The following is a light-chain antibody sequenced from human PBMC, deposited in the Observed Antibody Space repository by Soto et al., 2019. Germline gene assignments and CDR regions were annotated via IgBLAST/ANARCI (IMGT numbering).Light chain of an antibody. CDR1: SSDVGGYNF. Sequence: QSALTQPASVSGSPGQSITISCTGTSSDVGGYNFVSWYQQHPGKAPKLMIYEVTNRPSGVSNRFSGSKSGNTASLTISGLQADDEADYYCSSYRSSINVIFGGGTQLTVL. J-gene: IGLJ2*01. V-gene: IGLV2-14*01. CDR2: EVT. CDR3: SSYRSSINVI.